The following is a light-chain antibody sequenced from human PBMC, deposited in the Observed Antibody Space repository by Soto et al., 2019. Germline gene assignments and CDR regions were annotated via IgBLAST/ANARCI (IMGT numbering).Light chain of an antibody. CDR2: DVT. CDR3: SSYSSSSTHVV. CDR1: SSDVGDFNY. V-gene: IGLV2-14*03. Sequence: QSALTQPASVSGSPGRSVPISCTGSSSDVGDFNYVSWYQHLPGRAPKLIIYDVTNRPSGISYRFSASKSGRTASLTISELQAEDEADYYCSSYSSSSTHVVFGGGTKLTVL. J-gene: IGLJ2*01.